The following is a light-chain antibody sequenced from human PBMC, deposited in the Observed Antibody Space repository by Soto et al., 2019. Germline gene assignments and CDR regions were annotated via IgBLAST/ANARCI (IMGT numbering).Light chain of an antibody. CDR3: QQRHMWPIT. Sequence: EVVLTQSPVTLSLSPGERATLSCRASQSFRGLLAWYQQKPGQAPRLLIYDAYNRATGIPPRFSGSGSGTNFPLTISSLEPEDSAVYYCQQRHMWPITFGQGHDWRL. CDR1: QSFRGL. V-gene: IGKV3-11*01. J-gene: IGKJ5*01. CDR2: DAY.